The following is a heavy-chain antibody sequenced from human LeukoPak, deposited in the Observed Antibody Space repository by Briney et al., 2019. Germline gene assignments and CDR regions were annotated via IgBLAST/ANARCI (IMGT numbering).Heavy chain of an antibody. CDR2: MNPNSGNT. D-gene: IGHD3-3*01. J-gene: IGHJ3*02. CDR1: GYTFTGYY. CDR3: ATDMYYDFWSGYYSDAFDI. Sequence: ASVKVSCKASGYTFTGYYMHWVRQAPGQGLEWMGWMNPNSGNTGYAQKFQGRVTMTRNTSISTAYMELSRLRSEDTAVYYCATDMYYDFWSGYYSDAFDIWGQGTMVTASS. V-gene: IGHV1-8*02.